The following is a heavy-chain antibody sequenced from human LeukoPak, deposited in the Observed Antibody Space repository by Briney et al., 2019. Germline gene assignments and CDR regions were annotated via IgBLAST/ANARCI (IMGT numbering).Heavy chain of an antibody. D-gene: IGHD3-22*01. V-gene: IGHV3-30*03. CDR1: GFTFSSYG. J-gene: IGHJ6*02. CDR3: ASDYYDSSGYYFPRNYYYYYGMDV. Sequence: GGSLRLSCAASGFTFSSYGMHWVRQAPGKGLEWVAVISYDGSNKYYADSVKGRFTISRDNSKNTLYLQMNSLRAEDTAVYYCASDYYDSSGYYFPRNYYYYYGMDVWGQGTTVTVSS. CDR2: ISYDGSNK.